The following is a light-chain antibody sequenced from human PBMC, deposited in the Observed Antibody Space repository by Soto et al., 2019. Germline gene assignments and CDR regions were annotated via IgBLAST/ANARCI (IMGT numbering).Light chain of an antibody. CDR3: QQYENLPT. CDR1: QNINNY. Sequence: DIQMTRSPAPLSASVGDSVTIACQASQNINNYLNWYQQKPGRAPKLLIYDASNLEAGVPSRFRGSGSGTDFTFTISRLQPEDIATYYCQQYENLPTFGQGRRLEIK. V-gene: IGKV1-33*01. J-gene: IGKJ5*01. CDR2: DAS.